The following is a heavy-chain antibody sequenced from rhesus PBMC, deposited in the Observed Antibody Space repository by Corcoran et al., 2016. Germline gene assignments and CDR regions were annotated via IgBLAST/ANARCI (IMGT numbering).Heavy chain of an antibody. CDR2: IRSKAYGGTA. V-gene: IGHV3-184*01. Sequence: EVRLVESGGGLAKPGGSLRLSCAASGFTFRDYYMHWVRQAPGKGLEWVGFIRSKAYGGTAEYAASVRGRFTISRDDSKSIVYLQMNTLKIEDTAVYYCTRAAAAWGQGVLVTVSS. J-gene: IGHJ4*01. CDR1: GFTFRDYY. D-gene: IGHD6-31*01. CDR3: TRAAAA.